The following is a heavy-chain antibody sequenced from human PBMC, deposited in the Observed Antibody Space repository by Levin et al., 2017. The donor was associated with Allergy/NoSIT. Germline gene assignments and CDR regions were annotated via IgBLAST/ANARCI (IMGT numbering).Heavy chain of an antibody. CDR1: GFTFSNAW. V-gene: IGHV3-15*01. D-gene: IGHD4-17*01. CDR2: IKSKTDGGTT. Sequence: GASVKVSCAASGFTFSNAWMSWVRQAPGKGLEWVGRIKSKTDGGTTDYAAPVKGRFTISRDDSKNTLYLQMNSLKTEDTAVYYCTTDLRGDLPLDYWGQGTLVTVSS. CDR3: TTDLRGDLPLDY. J-gene: IGHJ4*02.